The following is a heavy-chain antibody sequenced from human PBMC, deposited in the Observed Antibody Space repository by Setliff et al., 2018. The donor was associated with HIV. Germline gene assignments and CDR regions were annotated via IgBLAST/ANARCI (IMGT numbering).Heavy chain of an antibody. D-gene: IGHD1-26*01. CDR1: GGTFNNDA. CDR3: ATKYSGSYLGPYYFDY. Sequence: ASVKVSCKASGGTFNNDAISWVRQAPGQGLEWMGGIVPVLGITNYSPNFQGRVTMTRDTSITTAYMELSRLRSEDTAVYYCATKYSGSYLGPYYFDYWGQGTLVTVSS. CDR2: IVPVLGIT. J-gene: IGHJ4*02. V-gene: IGHV1-69*10.